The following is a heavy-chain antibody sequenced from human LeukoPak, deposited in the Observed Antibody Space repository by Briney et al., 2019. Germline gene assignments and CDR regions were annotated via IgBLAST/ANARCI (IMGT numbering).Heavy chain of an antibody. Sequence: SETLSLTCTVSGGSISSSSYYWGWIRQPPGKGLEWIGSIYYSGSTYYNPSLKSRVTISVDTSKNQFSLKLSSVTAADTAVYYCARVRYFDWLLSYMDVWGKGTTVTISS. J-gene: IGHJ6*03. V-gene: IGHV4-39*07. CDR3: ARVRYFDWLLSYMDV. D-gene: IGHD3-9*01. CDR2: IYYSGST. CDR1: GGSISSSSYY.